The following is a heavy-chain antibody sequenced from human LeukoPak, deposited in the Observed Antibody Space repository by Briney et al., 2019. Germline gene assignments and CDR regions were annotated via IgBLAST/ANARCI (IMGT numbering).Heavy chain of an antibody. CDR2: ISDSGGST. D-gene: IGHD3-22*01. J-gene: IGHJ4*02. V-gene: IGHV3-23*01. Sequence: PGGSLRLSCAVSGITLSNYGMSWVRQVPGKGLEWVAGISDSGGSTNYADSVKGRFTISRDNPKNTLYLQMNSLRAEDTAVYFCAKRGVVIRVILVGFHKEAYYFDSWGQGALVTVSS. CDR3: AKRGVVIRVILVGFHKEAYYFDS. CDR1: GITLSNYG.